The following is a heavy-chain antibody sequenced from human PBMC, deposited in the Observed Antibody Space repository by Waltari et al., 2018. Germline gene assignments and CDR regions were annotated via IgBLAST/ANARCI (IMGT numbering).Heavy chain of an antibody. D-gene: IGHD3-9*01. J-gene: IGHJ5*02. Sequence: QVQLVQSGAEVKKPGASVKVSCKASGYTFTSYAMHWVRQAPGQRLEWMGWINAGNGNTKYSQKFQGRVTITRDTSASTAYMELSSLRSEDTAVYYCARGPPVGYYNGDNWFDPWGQGTLVTVSS. CDR1: GYTFTSYA. CDR3: ARGPPVGYYNGDNWFDP. CDR2: INAGNGNT. V-gene: IGHV1-3*01.